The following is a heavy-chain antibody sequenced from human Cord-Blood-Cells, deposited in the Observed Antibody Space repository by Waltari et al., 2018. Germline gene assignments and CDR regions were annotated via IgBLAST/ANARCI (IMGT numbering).Heavy chain of an antibody. CDR2: MNPNSGGT. Sequence: QVQLVQSGAEVKKPGASVKVSCKASGYTFTGYYMHWVRQAPGKGLEWRGRMNPNSGGTNYAQKFQGGVTMTRDTSISTAYMELSRLRSNDTAVYYCARDILVDAFDIWGQGTMVTVSS. CDR1: GYTFTGYY. V-gene: IGHV1-2*02. CDR3: ARDILVDAFDI. J-gene: IGHJ3*02. D-gene: IGHD2-15*01.